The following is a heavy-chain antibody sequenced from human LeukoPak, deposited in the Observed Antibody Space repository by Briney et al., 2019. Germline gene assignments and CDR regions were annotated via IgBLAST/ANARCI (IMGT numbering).Heavy chain of an antibody. Sequence: SQTLSPTCSLAGATMYDNYSGCIRHPPRKGMEWLGSIYTYVGERTSYNPSLKSRITISLDTSNRQFSLRLISVTAADTAVYFCARQKSYYDSNGYWQDLGFFDYWGQGALVTVSS. D-gene: IGHD3-22*01. V-gene: IGHV4-4*09. CDR2: IYTYVGERT. CDR1: GATMYDNY. CDR3: ARQKSYYDSNGYWQDLGFFDY. J-gene: IGHJ4*02.